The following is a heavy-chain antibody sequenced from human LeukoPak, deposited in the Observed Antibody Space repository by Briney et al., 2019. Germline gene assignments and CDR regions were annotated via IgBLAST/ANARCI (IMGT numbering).Heavy chain of an antibody. J-gene: IGHJ5*02. CDR1: GFTFSSYS. CDR3: AREGYGWLRPRANNWFDP. V-gene: IGHV3-21*01. D-gene: IGHD5-12*01. CDR2: ISSSSSYI. Sequence: PGGSLRLSCAASGFTFSSYSMNWVRQAPGKGLEWVSSISSSSSYIYYADSVKGRFTISRDNAKNSLYLQMNSLRAEDTAVYYCAREGYGWLRPRANNWFDPWGQGTLVTVSS.